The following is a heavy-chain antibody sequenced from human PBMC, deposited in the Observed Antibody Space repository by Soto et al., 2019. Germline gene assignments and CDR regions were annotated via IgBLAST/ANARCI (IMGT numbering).Heavy chain of an antibody. J-gene: IGHJ3*02. D-gene: IGHD3-22*01. CDR1: GFSFSNTY. CDR3: ARWYYYDSSGYYQTTYAFDI. Sequence: GGSLRLSCAASGFSFSNTYMTWVRQAPGKGLEWVGRIKSQRDGGATDYAAPVKGRFTMARDNAKNSLYLQMNSLRAEDTAVYYCARWYYYDSSGYYQTTYAFDIWGQGTMV. CDR2: IKSQRDGGAT. V-gene: IGHV3-15*01.